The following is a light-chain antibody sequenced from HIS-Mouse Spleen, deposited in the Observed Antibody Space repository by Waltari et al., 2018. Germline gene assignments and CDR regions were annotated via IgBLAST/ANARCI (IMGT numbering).Light chain of an antibody. CDR2: EDS. CDR3: YSTDSSGNHRV. CDR1: ACPKNY. Sequence: SYELTPPPSVSVSPGQTARITCSGHACPKNYLYWYQQNSGQAPVLVIYEDSKRPSGIPERFSGSSSGTMATLTISGAQVEDEADYYCYSTDSSGNHRVFGGGTKLTVL. J-gene: IGLJ2*01. V-gene: IGLV3-10*01.